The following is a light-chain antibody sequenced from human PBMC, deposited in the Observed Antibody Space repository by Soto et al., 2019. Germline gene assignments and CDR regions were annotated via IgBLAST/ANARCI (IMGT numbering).Light chain of an antibody. Sequence: QSVVTQPPSASGTPGQRVTISCSGRSSNIGSNAFNWYQQFPGRAPKVLVYNNNERPSGVPDRFSGSKSGTSASLAISGLLSEDEADYYCATWDDGLNGWVFGGGTKVTVL. V-gene: IGLV1-44*01. CDR1: SSNIGSNA. CDR3: ATWDDGLNGWV. CDR2: NNN. J-gene: IGLJ3*02.